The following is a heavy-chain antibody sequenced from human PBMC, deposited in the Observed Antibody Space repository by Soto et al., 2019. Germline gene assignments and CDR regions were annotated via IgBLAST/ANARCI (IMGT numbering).Heavy chain of an antibody. CDR3: ARVSYYYDSSPLDY. CDR2: IYYSGST. V-gene: IGHV4-31*03. J-gene: IGHJ4*02. D-gene: IGHD3-22*01. CDR1: GGSISSGGYY. Sequence: NPSETLSLTCTVSGGSISSGGYYWSWIRQHPGKGLEWIGYIYYSGSTYYNPSLKSRVTISVDTSKNQFSLKLSSVTAADTAVYYCARVSYYYDSSPLDYWGQGTLVTVSS.